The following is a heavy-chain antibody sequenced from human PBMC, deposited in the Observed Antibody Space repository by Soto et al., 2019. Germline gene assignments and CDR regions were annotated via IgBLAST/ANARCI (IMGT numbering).Heavy chain of an antibody. CDR1: GYTFTTYG. J-gene: IGHJ6*02. V-gene: IGHV1-18*01. D-gene: IGHD5-18*01. CDR3: ARRGYSYGYGDYGMDV. CDR2: ISTYNGNT. Sequence: ASVKVSCKASGYTFTTYGMSWVRQAPGQGLDWMGWISTYNGNTKYAESLQGRVSMTTDTTTSTAYMELKSLRSDDTAVYYCARRGYSYGYGDYGMDVWGQGTTVTVSS.